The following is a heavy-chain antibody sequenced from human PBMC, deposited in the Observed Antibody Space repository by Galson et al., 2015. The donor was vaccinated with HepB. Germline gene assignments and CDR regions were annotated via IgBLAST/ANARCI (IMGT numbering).Heavy chain of an antibody. V-gene: IGHV4-59*08. CDR3: ARHLDPYVSGMGP. D-gene: IGHD3-10*01. J-gene: IGHJ5*02. Sequence: ETLSLTCTVSGGSISSYYWSWFRQPPGRGLEWIGYIYYTGSTNYSPSLNSRLTISVDTSKKQFSLKLNSVTAADTAVYYCARHLDPYVSGMGPWGQGTLVTVSS. CDR2: IYYTGST. CDR1: GGSISSYY.